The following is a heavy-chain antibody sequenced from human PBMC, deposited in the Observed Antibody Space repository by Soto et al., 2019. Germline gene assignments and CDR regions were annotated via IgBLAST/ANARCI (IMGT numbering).Heavy chain of an antibody. V-gene: IGHV3-30*14. J-gene: IGHJ4*02. Sequence: QVQLVESGGGVVQPGRSLRLSCAASGFALSSYVLHWVRQAPGKGLEWVAVISYDGSNKYYADSVKGRFTISRDNSKNTLYLQINSLRAEDTAVYYCARIGSSPIDYWGQGTLVTVSS. D-gene: IGHD1-26*01. CDR2: ISYDGSNK. CDR1: GFALSSYV. CDR3: ARIGSSPIDY.